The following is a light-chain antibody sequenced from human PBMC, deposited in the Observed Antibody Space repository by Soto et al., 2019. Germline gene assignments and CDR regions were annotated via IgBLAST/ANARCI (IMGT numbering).Light chain of an antibody. V-gene: IGLV2-14*03. CDR3: SSYTNKRFVV. CDR1: NNDIGGYNY. J-gene: IGLJ2*01. Sequence: QPVLTQPASVSGSPGQSITISCTGTNNDIGGYNYVSWYQQHPGKAPKLIIYDVSNRPSGVSNRFSGSKSVNTSSLTISGLQPEDEADYYCSSYTNKRFVVFGGGTKLTVL. CDR2: DVS.